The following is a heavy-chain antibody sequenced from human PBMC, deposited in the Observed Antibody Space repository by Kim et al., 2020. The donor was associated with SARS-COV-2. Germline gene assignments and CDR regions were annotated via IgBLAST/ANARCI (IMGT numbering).Heavy chain of an antibody. Sequence: SETLSLTCGVNGGSFSGYYWSWVRQTPGKGLEWIGDIIHTGSTNYNPSLKSRVTMSVDTSKNQFSLKLNSVTAADTAVYYCVRLGGSSTSTCRVWGQGT. CDR1: GGSFSGYY. D-gene: IGHD2-2*01. CDR2: IIHTGST. V-gene: IGHV4-34*12. J-gene: IGHJ6*01. CDR3: VRLGGSSTSTCRV.